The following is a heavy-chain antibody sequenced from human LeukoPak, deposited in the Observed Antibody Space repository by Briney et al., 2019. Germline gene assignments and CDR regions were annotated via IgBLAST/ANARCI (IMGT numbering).Heavy chain of an antibody. J-gene: IGHJ5*02. CDR2: ISGSGDST. Sequence: GGSLRLSCAASGFTFSSYAMSWVRQATGKGLKWVSAISGSGDSTYYADSVKGRFTISRDNSKNTLYLQMNSLRAEDTAVYYCARHGDYGWFDPWGQGTLVTVSS. D-gene: IGHD4-17*01. CDR1: GFTFSSYA. CDR3: ARHGDYGWFDP. V-gene: IGHV3-23*01.